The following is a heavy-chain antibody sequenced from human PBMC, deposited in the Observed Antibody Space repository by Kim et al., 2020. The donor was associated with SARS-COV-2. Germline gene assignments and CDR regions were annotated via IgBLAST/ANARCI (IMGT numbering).Heavy chain of an antibody. CDR3: ARWEDSSGPRRGWYFDL. D-gene: IGHD3-22*01. CDR1: GYTFTSYG. Sequence: ASVKVSCKASGYTFTSYGISWVRQAPGQGLEWMGWISAYNGNTNYAQKLQGRVTMTTDTSTSTAYMELRSLRFDDTAVYYCARWEDSSGPRRGWYFDLWGRGTLVTVSS. J-gene: IGHJ2*01. V-gene: IGHV1-18*01. CDR2: ISAYNGNT.